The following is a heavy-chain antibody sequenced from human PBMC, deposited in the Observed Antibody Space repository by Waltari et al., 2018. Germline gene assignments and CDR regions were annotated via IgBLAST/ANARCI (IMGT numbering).Heavy chain of an antibody. V-gene: IGHV1-24*01. D-gene: IGHD4-17*01. J-gene: IGHJ2*01. CDR3: ATDLYGDYESWYFDL. Sequence: QVQLVQSGAEVKKPGSSVKVSCKVSGYTLTELSMHWVRQAPGKGLGWMGGFYPEDGETIYAQKFQGRVTMTEDTSTDTAYMELSSLRSEDTAVYYCATDLYGDYESWYFDLWGRGTLVTVSS. CDR1: GYTLTELS. CDR2: FYPEDGET.